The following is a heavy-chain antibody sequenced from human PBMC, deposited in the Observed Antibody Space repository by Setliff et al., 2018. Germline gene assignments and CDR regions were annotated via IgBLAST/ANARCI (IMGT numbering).Heavy chain of an antibody. Sequence: GGSLRLSCAASGFTFSSYAMSWVRQAPGKGLGWVPAISGSGGSTYYADSVKGRFTISRDNSKNTLYLKMNSLRAEDTAVYYFAKNGFGVVALGVNNWFDPWGQGTLVTVSS. CDR3: AKNGFGVVALGVNNWFDP. V-gene: IGHV3-23*01. CDR1: GFTFSSYA. J-gene: IGHJ5*02. CDR2: ISGSGGST. D-gene: IGHD3-10*01.